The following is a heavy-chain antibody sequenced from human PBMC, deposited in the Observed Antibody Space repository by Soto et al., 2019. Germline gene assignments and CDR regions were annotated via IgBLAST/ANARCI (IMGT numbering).Heavy chain of an antibody. CDR1: VGSSSSVCYY. J-gene: IGHJ4*02. CDR3: AREERFYHCLAQ. Sequence: PSETLSLTCSFSVGSSSSVCYYWSFVRQDPGKGLEWIGHIFHSGNMDYNPSLQSRVTMSVDTSKNQFSLKLSSVTSADTAVYYCAREERFYHCLAQWGQGNMANVSS. CDR2: IFHSGNM. V-gene: IGHV4-31*03. D-gene: IGHD2-21*02.